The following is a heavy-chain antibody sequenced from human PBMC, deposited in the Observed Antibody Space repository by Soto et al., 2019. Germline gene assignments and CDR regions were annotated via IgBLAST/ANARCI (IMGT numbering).Heavy chain of an antibody. D-gene: IGHD6-13*01. CDR1: GGSISSSSYY. J-gene: IGHJ4*02. CDR2: IYYSGST. Sequence: ASETLSLTCTVSGGSISSSSYYWGWIRQPPGKGLEWIGSIYYSGSTYYNPSLKSRVTISVDTSKNQFSLKLSSVTAADTAVYYCARRLGIAAAGAFDYWGQGTLVTVSS. CDR3: ARRLGIAAAGAFDY. V-gene: IGHV4-39*01.